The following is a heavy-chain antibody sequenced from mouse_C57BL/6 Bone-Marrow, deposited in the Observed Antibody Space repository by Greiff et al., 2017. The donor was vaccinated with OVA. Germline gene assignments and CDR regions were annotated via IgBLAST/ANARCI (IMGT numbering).Heavy chain of an antibody. D-gene: IGHD2-5*01. J-gene: IGHJ3*01. CDR2: IYPGGGYT. V-gene: IGHV1-63*01. Sequence: VKLVESGAELVRPGTSVKMSCKASGYTFTNYWIGWAKQRPGHGLEWIGDIYPGGGYTNYNEKFKGKATLTADKSSSTAYMQFSSLTSEDSAIYYCARSDSNYPFAYWGQGTLVTVSA. CDR3: ARSDSNYPFAY. CDR1: GYTFTNYW.